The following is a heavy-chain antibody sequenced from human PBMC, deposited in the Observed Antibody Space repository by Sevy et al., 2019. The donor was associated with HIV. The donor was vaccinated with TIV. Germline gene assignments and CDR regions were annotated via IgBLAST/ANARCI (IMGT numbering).Heavy chain of an antibody. V-gene: IGHV3-30-3*01. Sequence: GGSLRLSCAASGFTFSSYAMHWVRQAPGKGLEWVAVISYDGSNKYYADSVKGGFTISRDNSKNTLYMQMNSLRAEDTAVYYCARDKNSGRTEAEYFQHWGHGTLVTVSS. D-gene: IGHD2-2*01. CDR3: ARDKNSGRTEAEYFQH. J-gene: IGHJ1*01. CDR2: ISYDGSNK. CDR1: GFTFSSYA.